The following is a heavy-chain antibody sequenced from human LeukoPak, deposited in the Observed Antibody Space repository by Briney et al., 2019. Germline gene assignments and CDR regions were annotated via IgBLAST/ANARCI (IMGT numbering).Heavy chain of an antibody. Sequence: GGSLRLSCAASGFTFDDYAMHWVRQAPGKGLEWVAVISYDGSNKYYADSVKGRFTISRDNSKNTLYLQMNSLRAEDTAVYYCAGSLVVPAAHFDYWGQGTLVTVSS. D-gene: IGHD2-2*01. J-gene: IGHJ4*02. V-gene: IGHV3-30-3*01. CDR2: ISYDGSNK. CDR3: AGSLVVPAAHFDY. CDR1: GFTFDDYA.